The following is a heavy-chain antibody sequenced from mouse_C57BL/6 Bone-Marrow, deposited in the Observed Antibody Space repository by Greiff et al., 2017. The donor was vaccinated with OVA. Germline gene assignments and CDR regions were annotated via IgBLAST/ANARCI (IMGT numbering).Heavy chain of an antibody. J-gene: IGHJ1*03. D-gene: IGHD2-5*01. CDR2: IDPEDGDT. CDR3: ASYYSNPRYFDV. V-gene: IGHV14-2*01. Sequence: EVKLMESGAELVKPGASVKLSCTASGFTFTDYYMHWVKQRTEQGLEWIGRIDPEDGDTKYAPKFQGKATITADTSSNTAYLQLSSLTSEDSAVYYCASYYSNPRYFDVWGTGTTVTVSS. CDR1: GFTFTDYY.